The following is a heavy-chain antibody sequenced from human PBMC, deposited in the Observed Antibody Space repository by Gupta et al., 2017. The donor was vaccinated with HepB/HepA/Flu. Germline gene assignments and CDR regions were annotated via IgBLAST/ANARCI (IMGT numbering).Heavy chain of an antibody. J-gene: IGHJ2*01. CDR2: IYSGGTT. Sequence: DVQLVESGGGLVQPGGSLRLSCEAFGFTVNNNYMSWVRQAPGKGREWVSVIYSGGTTFYADSVKGRFTISRDISKNTLHLQMNSLRAEDTAVYYCARDAGTWYFDLWGRGTLVTVSS. CDR1: GFTVNNNY. CDR3: ARDAGTWYFDL. V-gene: IGHV3-66*01.